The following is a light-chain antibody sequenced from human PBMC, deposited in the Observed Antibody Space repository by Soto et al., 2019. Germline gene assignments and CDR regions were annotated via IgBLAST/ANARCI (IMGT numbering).Light chain of an antibody. J-gene: IGKJ1*01. CDR1: QSISSW. Sequence: DIQMTQSPSTLSASVGDRVTITCRASQSISSWLAWYQQKQGKAPKLLIYKASILESGVPSRFSVSESGTEFTLTISSRQPEDFATYYCQPYNSYSWTFGQGHTVEIK. CDR3: QPYNSYSWT. V-gene: IGKV1-5*03. CDR2: KAS.